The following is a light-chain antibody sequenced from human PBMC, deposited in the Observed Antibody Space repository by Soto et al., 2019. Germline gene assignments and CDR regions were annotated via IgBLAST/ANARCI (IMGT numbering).Light chain of an antibody. CDR2: AAS. Sequence: DIQMTQSPSSLSASVGDRVTITCRATQGISNYLAWYQQKPWKLPELLIYAASTLQSGVPSRFSGSGSGTDFTLTISSLKPEDVATYYCQKYDSAPWTFGQGTNVEIK. CDR3: QKYDSAPWT. V-gene: IGKV1-27*01. J-gene: IGKJ1*01. CDR1: QGISNY.